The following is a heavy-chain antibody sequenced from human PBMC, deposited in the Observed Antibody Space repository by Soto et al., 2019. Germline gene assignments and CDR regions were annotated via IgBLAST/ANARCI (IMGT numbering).Heavy chain of an antibody. Sequence: SGPTLVNPTQTLTLTCTFSGFSLRTTGVRVSWIRQPPGKALEWLARIDWDGDKFYSTSLKTRLTISKDTSENQVVLTMTNMDPVDTATYYCARTAGYYRGRHFDFWGQGTLVTVSS. CDR2: IDWDGDK. CDR3: ARTAGYYRGRHFDF. V-gene: IGHV2-70*04. J-gene: IGHJ4*02. D-gene: IGHD3-10*01. CDR1: GFSLRTTGVR.